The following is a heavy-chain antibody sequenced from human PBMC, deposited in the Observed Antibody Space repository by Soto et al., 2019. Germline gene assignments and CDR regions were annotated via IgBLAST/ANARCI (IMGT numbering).Heavy chain of an antibody. V-gene: IGHV3-74*01. Sequence: EVQLVESGGGLAQPGGSLRLSCAASGFTLSSHWMHWVRQAPVKGLVWVSRINRDGSTINYDDSVRGRYTIYRDNAKNTLSLQMNSLRAEDTAVYYCARVADCTYSSNCNGRAAFDMWGQGTMVTVSS. D-gene: IGHD6-13*01. J-gene: IGHJ3*02. CDR2: INRDGSTI. CDR3: ARVADCTYSSNCNGRAAFDM. CDR1: GFTLSSHW.